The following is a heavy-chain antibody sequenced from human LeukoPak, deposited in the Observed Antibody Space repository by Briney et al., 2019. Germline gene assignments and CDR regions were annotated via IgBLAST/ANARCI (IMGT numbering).Heavy chain of an antibody. D-gene: IGHD2-15*01. CDR1: GGTFSSYA. CDR2: IIPILGIA. Sequence: ASVKVSCKASGGTFSSYAISWVRQAPGQGLEWMGRIIPILGIANYAQKFQGRVTITADKSTSTAYMELSSLRSEDTAVYYCARTVVADVGGWFDPWGQGTLVTVSS. J-gene: IGHJ5*02. V-gene: IGHV1-69*04. CDR3: ARTVVADVGGWFDP.